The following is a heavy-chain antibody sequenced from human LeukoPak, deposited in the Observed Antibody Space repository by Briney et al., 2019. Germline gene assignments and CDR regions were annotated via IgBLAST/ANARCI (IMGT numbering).Heavy chain of an antibody. CDR2: IRYDGSNK. V-gene: IGHV3-30*02. J-gene: IGHJ4*02. Sequence: GGSVRLSCAASGFTFSSYGMHWVRQAPGKGLEWVAFIRYDGSNKYYADSVKGRFTISRDNSKNTLYLQMNSLRAEDTAVYYCAKLGKGYCSSTSCYLDYWGQGTLVTVSS. CDR3: AKLGKGYCSSTSCYLDY. D-gene: IGHD2-2*01. CDR1: GFTFSSYG.